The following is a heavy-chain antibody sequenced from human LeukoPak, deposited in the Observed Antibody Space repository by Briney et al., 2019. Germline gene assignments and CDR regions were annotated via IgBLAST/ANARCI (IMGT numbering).Heavy chain of an antibody. Sequence: GGSLRLSCEGSGFTFSNYAMSWVRQAPARGLEWVSSLRGDGDTFYADSVKGRFTLSRDDSRNTVYLHLNNLRVEDTAVYYCAKASRVSNADAVLWGQGTLVTVYS. V-gene: IGHV3-23*01. J-gene: IGHJ4*02. CDR1: GFTFSNYA. CDR2: LRGDGDT. CDR3: AKASRVSNADAVL. D-gene: IGHD1-1*01.